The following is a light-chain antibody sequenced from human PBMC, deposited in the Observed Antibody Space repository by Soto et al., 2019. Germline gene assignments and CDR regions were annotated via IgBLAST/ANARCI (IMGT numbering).Light chain of an antibody. Sequence: EIVMTQYPATQSVSPGERATLSSRASQSVSSKLAWYQQKPGQAPRLLIYGASTRATDFPTRSSGSGSGTDFTLTISSLQPEDFAVYYCQQRSNWPPITFGQGTRLEIK. V-gene: IGKV3-15*01. CDR2: GAS. J-gene: IGKJ5*01. CDR3: QQRSNWPPIT. CDR1: QSVSSK.